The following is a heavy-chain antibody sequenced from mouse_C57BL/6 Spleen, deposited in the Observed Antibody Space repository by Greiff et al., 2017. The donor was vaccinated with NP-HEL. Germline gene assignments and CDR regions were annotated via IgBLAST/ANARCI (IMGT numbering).Heavy chain of an antibody. J-gene: IGHJ2*01. Sequence: VQLQQPGAELVRPGSSVKLSCKASGYTFTSYWMDWVKQRPGQGLEWIGNIYPSDSETHYNQKFKDKATLTVDKSSGTAYMQLSSLTSEDSAVYYCAREGYYYGSSYPFDYWGQGTTLTVSS. CDR2: IYPSDSET. CDR3: AREGYYYGSSYPFDY. V-gene: IGHV1-61*01. CDR1: GYTFTSYW. D-gene: IGHD1-1*01.